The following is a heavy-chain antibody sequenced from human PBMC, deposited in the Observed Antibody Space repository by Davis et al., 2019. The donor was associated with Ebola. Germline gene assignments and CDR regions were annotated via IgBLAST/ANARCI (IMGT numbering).Heavy chain of an antibody. J-gene: IGHJ4*02. CDR1: GFTFSDYY. V-gene: IGHV3-11*04. Sequence: GESLKISCAASGFTFSDYYMSWIRQAPGKALEWVSYISSSGSTIYYADSVKGRFTISRDNAKNSLYLQMNSLRAEDTAVYYCARDGPSSGYYYFDYWGQGTLVTVSS. CDR3: ARDGPSSGYYYFDY. D-gene: IGHD3-22*01. CDR2: ISSSGSTI.